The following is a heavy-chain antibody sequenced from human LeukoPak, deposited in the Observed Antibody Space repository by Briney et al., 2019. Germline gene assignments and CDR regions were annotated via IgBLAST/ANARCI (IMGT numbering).Heavy chain of an antibody. D-gene: IGHD6-19*01. J-gene: IGHJ4*02. Sequence: GASVKVSCKASGYTFTSYDINWVRQATGQGLEWMGWMNPNSGNTGYAQKFQGRVTMTMNTSISTAYMELSSLRSEDAAVYYCARGPYRQWLVQTTTLGAYWGQGTLVTVSS. CDR2: MNPNSGNT. CDR1: GYTFTSYD. V-gene: IGHV1-8*01. CDR3: ARGPYRQWLVQTTTLGAY.